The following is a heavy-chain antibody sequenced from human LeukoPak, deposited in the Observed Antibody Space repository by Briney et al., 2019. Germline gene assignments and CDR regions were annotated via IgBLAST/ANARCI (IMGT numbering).Heavy chain of an antibody. CDR2: IKSKTDGGTT. J-gene: IGHJ4*02. Sequence: GGSLRLSCAASGFTFSNAWMSWVRQAPGKGLEWVGRIKSKTDGGTTDYAAPVKGRFTISRDDSKNTLYLQMNSLKTEDTAVYYCTTDSRYYYDSSGSWYYFDYWGQGTLVTVSS. D-gene: IGHD3-22*01. V-gene: IGHV3-15*01. CDR3: TTDSRYYYDSSGSWYYFDY. CDR1: GFTFSNAW.